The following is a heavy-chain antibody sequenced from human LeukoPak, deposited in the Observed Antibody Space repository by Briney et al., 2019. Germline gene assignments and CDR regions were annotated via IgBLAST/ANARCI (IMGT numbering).Heavy chain of an antibody. Sequence: ASVKVSCKASGYTFTGYYMHWVRQAPGQGLEWMGWINPNSGGTNYAQKFQGRVTMTRDTSISTAFMELSRLRSDDTAVYYCARDRGSYFSDAFDIWGQGTMVTVSS. V-gene: IGHV1-2*02. CDR2: INPNSGGT. CDR3: ARDRGSYFSDAFDI. CDR1: GYTFTGYY. J-gene: IGHJ3*02. D-gene: IGHD1-26*01.